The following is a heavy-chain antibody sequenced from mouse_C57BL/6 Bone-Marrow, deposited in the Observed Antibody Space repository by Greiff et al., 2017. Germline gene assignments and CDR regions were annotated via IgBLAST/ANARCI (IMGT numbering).Heavy chain of an antibody. Sequence: EVMLVESGPELVKPGASVKISCKASGYSFTGYYMNWVKQSPEKSLEWIGEINPSTGGTTSNQKFKAKATLTVDKSSSTAYMQLKSLTSEDSAVYYCARRGDYSNYVGDAMDYWGQGTSVTVSS. J-gene: IGHJ4*01. CDR2: INPSTGGT. D-gene: IGHD2-5*01. CDR3: ARRGDYSNYVGDAMDY. V-gene: IGHV1-42*01. CDR1: GYSFTGYY.